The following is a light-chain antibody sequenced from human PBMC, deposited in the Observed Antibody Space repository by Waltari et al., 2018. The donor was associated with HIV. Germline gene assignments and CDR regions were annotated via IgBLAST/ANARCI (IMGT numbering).Light chain of an antibody. J-gene: IGKJ5*01. V-gene: IGKV3-11*01. CDR1: QSVSSY. Sequence: EIVLTQSPATLSLSPGERATLSCRASQSVSSYLAWYQQKPGQAPRLLIYDASNRATGIPARFSGSGSGTDFTLTISSLEPEDFAVYYCQQRSNWPPDFGQGTRLEIK. CDR2: DAS. CDR3: QQRSNWPPD.